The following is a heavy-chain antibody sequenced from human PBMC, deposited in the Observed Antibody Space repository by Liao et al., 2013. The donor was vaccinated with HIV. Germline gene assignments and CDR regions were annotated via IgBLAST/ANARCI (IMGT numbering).Heavy chain of an antibody. D-gene: IGHD3-22*01. Sequence: QVHLQESGPGLVKPSETLSLTCIVSGGSISSYFWTWIRQPAGKGLEWIGRISTSGSTSYNPSLKNRVTMSVDTSKNQFSLKLSSVTAADTAEYYCARLNYYDSSSYYYYMDVWGKGTTVTVSS. CDR1: GGSISSYF. CDR2: ISTSGST. V-gene: IGHV4-4*07. J-gene: IGHJ6*03. CDR3: ARLNYYDSSSYYYYMDV.